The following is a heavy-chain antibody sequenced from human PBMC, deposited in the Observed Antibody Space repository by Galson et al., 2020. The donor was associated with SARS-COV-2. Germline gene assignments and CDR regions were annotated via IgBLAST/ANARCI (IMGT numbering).Heavy chain of an antibody. V-gene: IGHV3-30*03. Sequence: TGGSLRLSCAASGFTFSSYGMHWVRQAPGKGLEWVAVISYDGSNKYYADSVKGRFTIPRDNSKNTLYLQMNSLRAEDTAVYYCAACIVGATKREYYYYYGMDVWGQGTTVTVSS. CDR1: GFTFSSYG. D-gene: IGHD1-26*01. CDR3: AACIVGATKREYYYYYGMDV. J-gene: IGHJ6*02. CDR2: ISYDGSNK.